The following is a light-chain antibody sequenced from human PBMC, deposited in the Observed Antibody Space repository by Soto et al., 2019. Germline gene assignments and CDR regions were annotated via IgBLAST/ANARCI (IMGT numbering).Light chain of an antibody. V-gene: IGLV2-18*02. CDR1: SSDVGSYNR. CDR3: SSYTSSSTLV. Sequence: QSVLTQPPSVSGSPGQSVTISCTGTSSDVGSYNRVSWYQQTPGTAPKLMIYEVSNRPSGVPDRLSGSKSGNTASLTISGLQAEDEADYYCSSYTSSSTLVFGGGTKLTVL. CDR2: EVS. J-gene: IGLJ2*01.